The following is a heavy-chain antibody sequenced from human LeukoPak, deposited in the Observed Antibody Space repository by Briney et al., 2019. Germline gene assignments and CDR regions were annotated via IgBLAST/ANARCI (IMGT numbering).Heavy chain of an antibody. J-gene: IGHJ4*02. CDR2: ISGSGGIT. V-gene: IGHV3-23*01. Sequence: GGSLRLSCVASGFTFSSYAMSWVRQAPGKGLEWVSGISGSGGITHYADSVKGRFTISRDNSKHTLCVRTSSLRAEDTAVYYCAKDGYYYDSSGSPTYFFDYWGQGTLVTVSS. CDR1: GFTFSSYA. CDR3: AKDGYYYDSSGSPTYFFDY. D-gene: IGHD3-22*01.